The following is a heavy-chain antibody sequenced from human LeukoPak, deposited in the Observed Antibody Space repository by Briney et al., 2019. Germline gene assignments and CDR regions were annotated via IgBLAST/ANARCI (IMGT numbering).Heavy chain of an antibody. CDR2: INPNSGGT. Sequence: ASAKVSCKASGYTFTGYYMHWVRQAPGQGLEWMGWINPNSGGTNYAQKFQGRVTMTRDTSISTAYMELSRLRSDDTAVYYCAKNLRRPGRGYYYGMDVWGQGTTVTVSS. CDR3: AKNLRRPGRGYYYGMDV. D-gene: IGHD1-1*01. J-gene: IGHJ6*02. V-gene: IGHV1-2*02. CDR1: GYTFTGYY.